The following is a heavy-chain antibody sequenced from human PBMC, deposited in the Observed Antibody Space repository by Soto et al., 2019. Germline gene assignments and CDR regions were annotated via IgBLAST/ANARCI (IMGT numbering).Heavy chain of an antibody. CDR2: ISGSGGST. Sequence: EVHLLESGGGLVQPGGSLRLSCAASGFTFRKFALSWVRQAAGKGLEWVSNISGSGGSTFHADSVKGRFTISRDNSKNTLYLQMNSLRSEDTAVYYCAKCGGGSCYPTTFDSWGQGTLVTVSS. CDR1: GFTFRKFA. J-gene: IGHJ4*02. CDR3: AKCGGGSCYPTTFDS. V-gene: IGHV3-23*01. D-gene: IGHD2-15*01.